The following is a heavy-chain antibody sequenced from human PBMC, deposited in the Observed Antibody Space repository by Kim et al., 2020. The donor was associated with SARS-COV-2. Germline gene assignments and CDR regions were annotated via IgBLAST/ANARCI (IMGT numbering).Heavy chain of an antibody. D-gene: IGHD3-9*01. Sequence: SETLSLTCAVYGGSFSGYYWSWIRQPPGKGLEWIGEINHSGSTNYNPSLKSRVTISVDTSKNQFSLKLSSVTAADTAVYYCARGLGDILTGYYPDYYYGMDVWGQGTTVTVSS. V-gene: IGHV4-34*01. CDR1: GGSFSGYY. J-gene: IGHJ6*02. CDR3: ARGLGDILTGYYPDYYYGMDV. CDR2: INHSGST.